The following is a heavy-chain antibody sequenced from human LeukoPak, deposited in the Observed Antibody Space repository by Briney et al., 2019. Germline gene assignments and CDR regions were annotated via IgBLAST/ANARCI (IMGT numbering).Heavy chain of an antibody. CDR2: INHSGST. CDR3: ARAFGAYCTNGVCYHFDY. CDR1: GGSFSGYY. J-gene: IGHJ4*02. V-gene: IGHV4-34*01. D-gene: IGHD2-8*01. Sequence: SETLSLTCAVYGGSFSGYYWSWIHQPPGKGLEWIGEINHSGSTNYNPSLKSRVTISVDTSKNQFSLKLSSVTAADTAVYYCARAFGAYCTNGVCYHFDYWGQGTLVTVSS.